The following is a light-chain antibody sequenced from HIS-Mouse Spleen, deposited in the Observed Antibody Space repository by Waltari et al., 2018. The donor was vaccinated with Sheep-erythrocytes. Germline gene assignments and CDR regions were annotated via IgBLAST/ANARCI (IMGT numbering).Light chain of an antibody. CDR2: GAS. CDR3: QQYNNWPPPYT. V-gene: IGKV3-15*01. CDR1: QSVSSN. Sequence: TLSVSPGERATLSCRASQSVSSNLAWYQQKPGQAPRLLIYGASTRATGIPARFSGSGSGTEFTLTISSMQSEDFAVYYCQQYNNWPPPYTFGQGTKLEIK. J-gene: IGKJ2*01.